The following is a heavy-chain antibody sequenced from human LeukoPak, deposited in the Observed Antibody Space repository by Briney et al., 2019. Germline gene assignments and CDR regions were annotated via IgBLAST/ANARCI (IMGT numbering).Heavy chain of an antibody. D-gene: IGHD5-12*01. Sequence: SETLSLTCTVSGGSVSSSSYYWGWIRQPPGKGLEWIGSIYYSGSTYYNPSLKSRVTISVDTSKNQFSLKLSSVTAADTAVYYCARATIWFDPWGQGTLVTVSS. J-gene: IGHJ5*02. CDR1: GGSVSSSSYY. CDR3: ARATIWFDP. V-gene: IGHV4-39*07. CDR2: IYYSGST.